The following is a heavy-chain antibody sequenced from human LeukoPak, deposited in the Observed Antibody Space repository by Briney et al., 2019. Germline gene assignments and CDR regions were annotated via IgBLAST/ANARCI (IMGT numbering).Heavy chain of an antibody. CDR1: GFTFGDYA. CDR3: SRDQTPYY. CDR2: IRSKAYGGTT. J-gene: IGHJ4*02. Sequence: SLRLSCTASGFTFGDYAMSWVRQAPGKGLEWVGFIRSKAYGGTTEYAASVKGRFTISRDDSKGIAYLQMNSLKTEDTAVYYCSRDQTPYYWGQGTLVTVSS. V-gene: IGHV3-49*04.